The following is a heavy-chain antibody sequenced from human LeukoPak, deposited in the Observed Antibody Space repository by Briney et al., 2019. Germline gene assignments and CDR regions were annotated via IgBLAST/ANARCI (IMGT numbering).Heavy chain of an antibody. CDR2: IYWNVGST. J-gene: IGHJ3*02. D-gene: IGHD3-3*01. Sequence: PGGSLRLSCAASGFTFDNYGMSWVRQAPGKGLEWVSGIYWNVGSTSYADSVKGRFTISRDKDKNTLYLQMNLLRAEDTAVYYCARESWSDSVAFDIWGLGTMVIVSS. CDR3: ARESWSDSVAFDI. CDR1: GFTFDNYG. V-gene: IGHV3-20*04.